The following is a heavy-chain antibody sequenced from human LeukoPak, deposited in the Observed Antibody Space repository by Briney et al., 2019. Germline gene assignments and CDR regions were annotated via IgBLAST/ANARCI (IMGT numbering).Heavy chain of an antibody. CDR1: GFTFSSYE. J-gene: IGHJ4*02. Sequence: GGSLRLSCAASGFTFSSYEMNWVRQAPGKGLEWVSYISSSGSTMYYADSVKGRFTISRDNAKNSLYLQMNSLRAEDTAVYYCARDRFTPISSGPRGYWGQGTLVTVSS. CDR2: ISSSGSTM. CDR3: ARDRFTPISSGPRGY. D-gene: IGHD3-16*02. V-gene: IGHV3-48*03.